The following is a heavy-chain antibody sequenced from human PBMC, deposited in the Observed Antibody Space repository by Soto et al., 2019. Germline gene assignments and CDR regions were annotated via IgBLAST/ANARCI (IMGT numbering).Heavy chain of an antibody. CDR3: AREDSIIIPAVSDF. J-gene: IGHJ4*02. CDR1: GFAFNNYG. CDR2: ISKSDYT. V-gene: IGHV3-21*01. Sequence: GGSLRLSCTVSGFAFNNYGIKWVRHAPGKGLEWVSSISKSDYTYYSDSVTGRFTISRDNAKNSVSLQMNTLRVEDTAVYYCAREDSIIIPAVSDFWGQGALVTVSS. D-gene: IGHD2-2*01.